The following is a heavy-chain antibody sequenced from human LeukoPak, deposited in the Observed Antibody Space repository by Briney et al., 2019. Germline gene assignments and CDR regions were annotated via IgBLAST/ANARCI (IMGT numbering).Heavy chain of an antibody. D-gene: IGHD2-21*02. CDR1: GYSFTDYY. CDR3: ARGRGDYDCPDT. V-gene: IGHV1-2*02. Sequence: ASVKVSCKASGYSFTDYYIHWVRQAPGQGFEWMGWINTRSGGTKTAQNFQGRVTMTRDTSITTVYMELNSLISDDTAVYFCARGRGDYDCPDTWGQGTLVTVSS. J-gene: IGHJ5*02. CDR2: INTRSGGT.